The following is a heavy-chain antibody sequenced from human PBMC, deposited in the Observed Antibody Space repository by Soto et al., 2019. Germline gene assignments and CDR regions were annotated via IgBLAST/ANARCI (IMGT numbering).Heavy chain of an antibody. D-gene: IGHD3-3*01. Sequence: AESLRLSCAASGFTFSDYYMSWIRQAPGKGLEWVSYISSSGSTIYYADSVKGRFTISRDNAKNSLYLQMNSLRAEDTAVYYCARDPPNYDFWSGYYTRGWNNWFDPWGQGTLVTVSS. J-gene: IGHJ5*02. CDR2: ISSSGSTI. CDR1: GFTFSDYY. CDR3: ARDPPNYDFWSGYYTRGWNNWFDP. V-gene: IGHV3-11*01.